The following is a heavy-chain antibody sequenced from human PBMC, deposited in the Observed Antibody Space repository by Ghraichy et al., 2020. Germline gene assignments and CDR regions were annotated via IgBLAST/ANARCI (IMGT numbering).Heavy chain of an antibody. CDR2: VYPSGII. D-gene: IGHD5-12*01. V-gene: IGHV4-61*02. CDR3: SRSHHRYDDAFDI. J-gene: IGHJ3*02. CDR1: GASITSDGFY. Sequence: TLSLTCTVSGASITSDGFYWSWIRRPAGKGLEWIGRVYPSGIIDYNPSVKTRPTISLDTSKNQFSLTLSSVTATDTAVYYCSRSHHRYDDAFDIWGQGTMVTVSS.